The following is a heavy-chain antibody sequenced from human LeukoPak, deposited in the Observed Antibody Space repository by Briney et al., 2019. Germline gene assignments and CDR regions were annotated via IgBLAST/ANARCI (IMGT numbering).Heavy chain of an antibody. CDR3: ARGRVDGYNFWSYYYYYYYMDV. Sequence: TSETLSLTCTVSGGSISSYYWSWIRQPPGKGLEWIGYIYYSGSTNYNPSLKSRVTISVDTSKNQFSLKLSSVTAADTAVYYCARGRVDGYNFWSYYYYYYYMDVWGKGTTVTVSS. D-gene: IGHD5-24*01. CDR2: IYYSGST. CDR1: GGSISSYY. J-gene: IGHJ6*03. V-gene: IGHV4-59*01.